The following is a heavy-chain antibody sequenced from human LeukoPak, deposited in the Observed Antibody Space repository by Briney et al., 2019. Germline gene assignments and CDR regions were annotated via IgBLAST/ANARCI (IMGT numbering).Heavy chain of an antibody. Sequence: GASLRVSCKASGYTFTSSAMNWVRQAPGQGLEWMGWIITNTRHPTYAQGFTGRFVFSLDTSVSTAYLQISSLKAEDTAVYYCAREGGYCTNGVCYRYNWFDPWGQGTLVTVSS. CDR2: IITNTRHP. CDR3: AREGGYCTNGVCYRYNWFDP. V-gene: IGHV7-4-1*02. CDR1: GYTFTSSA. J-gene: IGHJ5*02. D-gene: IGHD2-8*01.